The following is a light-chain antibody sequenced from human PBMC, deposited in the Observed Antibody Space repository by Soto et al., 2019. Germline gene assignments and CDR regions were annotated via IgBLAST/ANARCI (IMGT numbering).Light chain of an antibody. J-gene: IGLJ3*02. V-gene: IGLV1-47*01. Sequence: QLVLTQPPSASGTPGQRVTISCSGSSSNIGSNYVYWYQQLPGTAPKLLIYSNDQRPSGVPDRFSGSKSGTSASLAISGLRSEDEAEYYCAAWDDSLSGRVFGGGTKVTVL. CDR1: SSNIGSNY. CDR2: SND. CDR3: AAWDDSLSGRV.